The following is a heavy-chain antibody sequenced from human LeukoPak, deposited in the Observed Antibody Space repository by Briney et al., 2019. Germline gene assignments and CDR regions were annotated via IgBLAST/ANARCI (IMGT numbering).Heavy chain of an antibody. CDR3: ARDTDNWNDGNWFDP. Sequence: SVKVSCKAFGGTFSSYAISWVRQAPGQGLEWMGGIIPIFGTANYAQKFQGRVTITADESTSTAYMELSSLRSEDTAVYYCARDTDNWNDGNWFDPWGQGTLVTVSS. V-gene: IGHV1-69*13. CDR1: GGTFSSYA. CDR2: IIPIFGTA. D-gene: IGHD1-1*01. J-gene: IGHJ5*02.